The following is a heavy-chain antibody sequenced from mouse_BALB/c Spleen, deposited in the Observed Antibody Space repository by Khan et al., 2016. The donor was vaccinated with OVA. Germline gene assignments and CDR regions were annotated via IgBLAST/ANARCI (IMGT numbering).Heavy chain of an antibody. D-gene: IGHD4-1*01. CDR2: ISYSGST. V-gene: IGHV3-2*02. J-gene: IGHJ4*01. CDR3: ASELGRYEALDY. CDR1: GYSITSDYA. Sequence: EVQLQESGPGLVKPSQSLSLTCTVTGYSITSDYAWNWIRQFPGNKLEWMGYISYSGSTTYNPSLNSRISTTRDPSKDQFFLQLKSGTSEDTATDYCASELGRYEALDYWGQGTSVTVSS.